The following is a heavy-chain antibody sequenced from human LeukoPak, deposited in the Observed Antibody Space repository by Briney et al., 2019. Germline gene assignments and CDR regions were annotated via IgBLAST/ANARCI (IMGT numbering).Heavy chain of an antibody. CDR1: GYTFTGYY. D-gene: IGHD6-19*01. J-gene: IGHJ4*02. CDR3: AAPYRSAWYGGLGDTLAY. Sequence: ASVKVSCKASGYTFTGYYMHWVRQAPGQGLEWMGRINPNSGGTNYAQKFQGRVTMTWDTSISTACIELSRLRSDDTAVYYCAAPYRSAWYGGLGDTLAYCGQGTLVTAPS. CDR2: INPNSGGT. V-gene: IGHV1-2*06.